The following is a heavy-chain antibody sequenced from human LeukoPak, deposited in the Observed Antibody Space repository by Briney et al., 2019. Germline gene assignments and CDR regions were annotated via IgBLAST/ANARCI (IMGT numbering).Heavy chain of an antibody. J-gene: IGHJ6*03. D-gene: IGHD3-10*01. CDR3: AKGGGAGVIWFGELLGNYYYMDV. V-gene: IGHV3-33*06. CDR2: IWYDGSNK. CDR1: GFTFSSYG. Sequence: GGSLRLSCAASGFTFSSYGMHWVRQAPGKGLEWVAVIWYDGSNKYYADSVKGRFTISRDNSKNTLYLQMNSLRAEDTAVYYCAKGGGAGVIWFGELLGNYYYMDVWGKGTTVTVSS.